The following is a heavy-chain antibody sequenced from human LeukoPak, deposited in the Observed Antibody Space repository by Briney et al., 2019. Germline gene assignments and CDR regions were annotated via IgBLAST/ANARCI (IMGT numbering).Heavy chain of an antibody. V-gene: IGHV3-74*01. Sequence: GGSLRLSCAASGFTFSKYWMHWVRQAPGKGPVWVSRIKSDGSSTRFADSVQGRFTISRDNGKNTLYLQMNSLRAEDTAVYYCARGGDSSNWYPGYFEYWGQGALVTVSS. J-gene: IGHJ4*02. CDR1: GFTFSKYW. D-gene: IGHD6-13*01. CDR3: ARGGDSSNWYPGYFEY. CDR2: IKSDGSST.